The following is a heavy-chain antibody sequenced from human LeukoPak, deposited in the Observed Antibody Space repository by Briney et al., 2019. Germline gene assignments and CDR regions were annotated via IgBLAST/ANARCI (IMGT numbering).Heavy chain of an antibody. Sequence: SVKVSCKASGGTFSSYAISWVRQAPGQGLEWMGGIIPIFGTANYAQKFQGRVTITADESTSIAYMELSSLRSEDTAVYYCARDSNQYAVVPAAAVSYFDYWGQGTLVTVSS. V-gene: IGHV1-69*01. CDR1: GGTFSSYA. J-gene: IGHJ4*02. CDR2: IIPIFGTA. CDR3: ARDSNQYAVVPAAAVSYFDY. D-gene: IGHD2-2*01.